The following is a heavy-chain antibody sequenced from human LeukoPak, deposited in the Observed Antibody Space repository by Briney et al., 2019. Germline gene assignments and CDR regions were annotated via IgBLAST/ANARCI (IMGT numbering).Heavy chain of an antibody. CDR2: IQCDGNNK. J-gene: IGHJ6*03. V-gene: IGHV3-30*02. Sequence: GGSLRLSCAASGFTFSDCGMHWVRQAPGKGLEWVAFIQCDGNNKYYADSVKGRFTVSRDNSTNTLFLQMNSLRPEDTAVYYCAKGPTSYYYYYMDVWGKGTTVTVSS. D-gene: IGHD2-2*01. CDR3: AKGPTSYYYYYMDV. CDR1: GFTFSDCG.